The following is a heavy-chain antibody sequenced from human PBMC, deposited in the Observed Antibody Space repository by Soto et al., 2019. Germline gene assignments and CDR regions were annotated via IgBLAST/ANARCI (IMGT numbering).Heavy chain of an antibody. Sequence: EVQLVESGGGLVKPGGSLRVSCAASGFTFRDAWMNWVRQGPGKGLEWVGRIKSKSDGGTIEYGAPVKGRFTISRDDSEKTLYLQMNSLKIEDTAVYYCTTDRSGTTNLGWYLDLWGRGTLVTVSS. CDR2: IKSKSDGGTI. J-gene: IGHJ2*01. V-gene: IGHV3-15*07. D-gene: IGHD4-17*01. CDR3: TTDRSGTTNLGWYLDL. CDR1: GFTFRDAW.